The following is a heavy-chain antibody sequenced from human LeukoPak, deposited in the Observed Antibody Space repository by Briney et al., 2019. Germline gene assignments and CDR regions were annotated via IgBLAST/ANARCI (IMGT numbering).Heavy chain of an antibody. D-gene: IGHD2-15*01. J-gene: IGHJ6*03. Sequence: ASVKVSCKVSGYTLTELSMHWVRQAPGKGLEWMGGFDPEDGETIYAQKFQGRVTMTEDTSTDTAYMELSSLRSEDTAVYYCATADCSGGSCYRTLYYYYMDVWGKGTTVTVSS. V-gene: IGHV1-24*01. CDR2: FDPEDGET. CDR1: GYTLTELS. CDR3: ATADCSGGSCYRTLYYYYMDV.